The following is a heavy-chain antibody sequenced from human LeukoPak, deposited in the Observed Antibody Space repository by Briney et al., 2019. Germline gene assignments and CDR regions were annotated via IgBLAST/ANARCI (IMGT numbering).Heavy chain of an antibody. CDR2: ISSSSSYI. V-gene: IGHV3-21*01. D-gene: IGHD3-3*01. J-gene: IGHJ4*02. CDR1: GFTFSSYW. Sequence: PGGSLRLSCAASGFTFSSYWMSWVRQAPGKGLEWVSSISSSSSYIYYADSVKGRFTISRDNAKNSLYLQMNSLRAEDTAVYYCARVAIFGVVNYWGQGTLVTVSS. CDR3: ARVAIFGVVNY.